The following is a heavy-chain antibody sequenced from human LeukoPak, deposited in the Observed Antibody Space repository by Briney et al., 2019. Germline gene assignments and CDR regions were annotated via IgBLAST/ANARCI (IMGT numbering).Heavy chain of an antibody. V-gene: IGHV5-51*01. J-gene: IGHJ4*02. Sequence: GESLKISCKGSGYSFTSYWIGWVRQMPGKGLEWMGIIYPGDSDTRYSPSFQGQVTISADKSISTAYLQWSSLKASDTAMYYCARGVITMVRGVITTYFDYWGQGALVTVSS. CDR3: ARGVITMVRGVITTYFDY. D-gene: IGHD3-10*01. CDR1: GYSFTSYW. CDR2: IYPGDSDT.